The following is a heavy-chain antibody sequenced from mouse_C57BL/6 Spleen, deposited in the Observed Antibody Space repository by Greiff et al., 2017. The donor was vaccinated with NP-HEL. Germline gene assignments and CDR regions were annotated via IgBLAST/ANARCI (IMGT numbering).Heavy chain of an antibody. CDR2: INPNNGGT. Sequence: VQLKESVPELVKPGASVKIPCKASGYTFTDYNMDWVKQSHGKSLEWIGDINPNNGGTIYNQKFKGKATLTVDKSSSTAYMELRSLTSEDTAVDYCARSTYWYFDVWGTGTTVTVSS. CDR1: GYTFTDYN. V-gene: IGHV1-18*01. CDR3: ARSTYWYFDV. J-gene: IGHJ1*03.